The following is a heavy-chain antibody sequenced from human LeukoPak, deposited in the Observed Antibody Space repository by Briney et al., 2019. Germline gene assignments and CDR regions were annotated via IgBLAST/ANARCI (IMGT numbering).Heavy chain of an antibody. V-gene: IGHV1-46*01. CDR3: ARNSGSGFDY. D-gene: IGHD2-15*01. J-gene: IGHJ4*02. Sequence: GASVKVSCKTSGYTFTSYYIVWVRQAPGQGLEWMGRIDTSGGSTSYTQKFQGRVTMTRGTSTSTVYVELSSLRSEDTAVYYRARNSGSGFDYWGQGTLVTVSS. CDR2: IDTSGGST. CDR1: GYTFTSYY.